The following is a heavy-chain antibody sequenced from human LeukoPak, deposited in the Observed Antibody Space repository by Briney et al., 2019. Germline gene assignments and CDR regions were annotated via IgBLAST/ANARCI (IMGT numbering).Heavy chain of an antibody. D-gene: IGHD2-2*01. CDR3: ARDDNLGCCGRTTTCQYWYFDV. V-gene: IGHV4-4*07. CDR1: GGSMSNHY. Sequence: PSEALSLTCTVSGGSMSNHYWSWIREPAGKGLEWIGRIYRNGITDYNPSLGSRVTMSEDSSKNQFSLDLTSVTAADTAVYYCARDDNLGCCGRTTTCQYWYFDVWGRGTLVSVPS. CDR2: IYRNGIT. J-gene: IGHJ2*01.